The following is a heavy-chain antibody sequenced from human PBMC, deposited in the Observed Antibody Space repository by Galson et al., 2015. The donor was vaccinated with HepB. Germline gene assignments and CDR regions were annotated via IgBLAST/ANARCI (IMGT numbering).Heavy chain of an antibody. V-gene: IGHV3-48*01. CDR2: ISSSSSTI. CDR3: ARELLEWLSPFDY. CDR1: GFTFSSYS. D-gene: IGHD3-3*01. J-gene: IGHJ4*02. Sequence: SLRLSCAASGFTFSSYSMNWVRQAPGKGLELVSYISSSSSTIYYADSVKGRFTISRDNAKNSLYLRMNSLRAEDTAIYYCARELLEWLSPFDYWGQGTLVTVSS.